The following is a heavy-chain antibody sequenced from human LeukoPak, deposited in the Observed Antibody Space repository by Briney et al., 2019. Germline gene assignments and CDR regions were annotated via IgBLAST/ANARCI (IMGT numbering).Heavy chain of an antibody. J-gene: IGHJ4*02. Sequence: GESLKISCKGSGYSFTSYWIGWVRQMPGKGLEWMGIIYPGDSDTRYSPSFQGQVTISADKSISTAYLQWSSLKASDTAMYYCARLIPVGYSYALSPYYFDYWGQGTLVTVSS. CDR3: ARLIPVGYSYALSPYYFDY. CDR1: GYSFTSYW. V-gene: IGHV5-51*01. D-gene: IGHD5-18*01. CDR2: IYPGDSDT.